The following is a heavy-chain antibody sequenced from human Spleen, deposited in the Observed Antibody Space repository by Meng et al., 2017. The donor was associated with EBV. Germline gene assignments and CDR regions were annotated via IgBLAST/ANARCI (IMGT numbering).Heavy chain of an antibody. CDR2: IYYSGTT. J-gene: IGHJ4*02. CDR1: GGSITSGGYY. D-gene: IGHD3-16*02. V-gene: IGHV4-30-4*01. CDR3: AKFALYGYYYFEY. Sequence: QEQLQESGPGLVKPSQALSLTCAVSGGSITSGGYYWSWIRQPPGKGLEWIGYIYYSGTTYNNPSLKRRVTISVDTSKNQFSLKLSSVTAADTAVYYCAKFALYGYYYFEYWGQGTLVTVSS.